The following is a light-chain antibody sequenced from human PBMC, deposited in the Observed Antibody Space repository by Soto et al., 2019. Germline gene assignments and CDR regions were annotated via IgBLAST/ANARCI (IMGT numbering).Light chain of an antibody. V-gene: IGKV1-39*01. CDR1: QSIGRF. J-gene: IGKJ1*01. Sequence: DIQMTQSPSSLSASVGDRVTITCRASQSIGRFLNWYQQKPGKAPALLIYAATSLQSGVPSRFSGSGSGTDFTLTISRLEPEDFAVYFCQQYGSSPRTFGQGTKVDIK. CDR3: QQYGSSPRT. CDR2: AAT.